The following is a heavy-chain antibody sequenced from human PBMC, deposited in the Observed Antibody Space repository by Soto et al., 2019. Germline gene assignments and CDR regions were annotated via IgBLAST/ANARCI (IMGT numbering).Heavy chain of an antibody. D-gene: IGHD3-22*01. CDR2: ISAYNGNT. J-gene: IGHJ3*02. CDR1: GYTFTRDG. Sequence: ASVKGACKASGYTFTRDGISWVRQAPGQGLEWMGWISAYNGNTNYAQKLQGRVTMTTDTSTSTAYMELRSLRSDDTAVYYCAKNYYDSSGADGGDAFDIWGQGTMVTVSS. V-gene: IGHV1-18*01. CDR3: AKNYYDSSGADGGDAFDI.